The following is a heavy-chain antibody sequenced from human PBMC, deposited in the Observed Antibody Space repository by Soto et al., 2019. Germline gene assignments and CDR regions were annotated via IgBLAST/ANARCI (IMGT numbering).Heavy chain of an antibody. V-gene: IGHV3-33*01. CDR1: GFTFSSYG. CDR2: IWYDGSNK. D-gene: IGHD3-10*01. CDR3: ARSTRFGVLYDGMDV. Sequence: QVQLVESGGGVVQPGRSLRLSCAASGFTFSSYGMHWVRQAPGKGLEWVAVIWYDGSNKYYADSVKGRFTISRDNSKNTLYLQMNSLRAEDTAVYYCARSTRFGVLYDGMDVWGQGTTVTVSS. J-gene: IGHJ6*02.